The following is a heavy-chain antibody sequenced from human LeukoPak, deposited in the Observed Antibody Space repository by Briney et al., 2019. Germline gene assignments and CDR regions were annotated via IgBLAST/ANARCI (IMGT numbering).Heavy chain of an antibody. D-gene: IGHD5-24*01. CDR1: GGSISSSSYY. J-gene: IGHJ4*02. CDR2: MYYSGST. V-gene: IGHV4-39*01. CDR3: ASLRDGYRGF. Sequence: PSETLSLTCTVSGGSISSSSYYLGWIRQPPGKGLEWIGNMYYSGSTYYNPSLKSRVTISVDTSKNQFSLKLRSVTAADTAVYYCASLRDGYRGFWGQGTLVTVSS.